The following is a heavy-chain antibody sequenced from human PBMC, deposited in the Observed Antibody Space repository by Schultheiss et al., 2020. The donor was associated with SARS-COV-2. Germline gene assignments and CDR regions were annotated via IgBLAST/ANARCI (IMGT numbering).Heavy chain of an antibody. CDR2: ISGSGGST. Sequence: GGSLRLSCAASGFTFSSYAMSWVRQAPGEGLQWVSAISGSGGSTYYADSVQGRFTISRDNSKNTLYLQMNSLRAEDTAVYYCAKDTFGVVIMGAFDIWGQGTMVTVSS. D-gene: IGHD3-3*01. CDR1: GFTFSSYA. V-gene: IGHV3-23*01. J-gene: IGHJ3*02. CDR3: AKDTFGVVIMGAFDI.